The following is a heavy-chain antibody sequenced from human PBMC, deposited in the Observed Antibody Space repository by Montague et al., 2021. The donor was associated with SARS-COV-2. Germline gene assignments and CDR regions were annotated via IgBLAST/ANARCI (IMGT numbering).Heavy chain of an antibody. V-gene: IGHV4-39*01. J-gene: IGHJ4*02. CDR3: ARHPTADADFFDY. CDR1: VASNRGGDQK. D-gene: IGHD4-17*01. CDR2: VNYGGSN. Sequence: SETLSLTCTSPVASNRGGDQKCSWLHHSHEKNLDGVGCVNYGGSNYYHPSLKSRVTMSVDTSKSQFSLKLNSVTAADTAVYYCARHPTADADFFDYWGQGTLVTVSS.